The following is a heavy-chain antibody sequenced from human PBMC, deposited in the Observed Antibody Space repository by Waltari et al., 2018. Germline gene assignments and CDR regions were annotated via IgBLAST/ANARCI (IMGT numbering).Heavy chain of an antibody. CDR2: IYTSGST. V-gene: IGHV4-61*02. D-gene: IGHD3-22*01. Sequence: QVQLQESGPGLVKPSQTLSLTCTVSVGSISSGSYYWSWIRQPAGKGLEWIGRIYTSGSTNYNPSLKSRVTISVDTSKNQFSLKLSSVTAADTAVYYCASWTVITGGAFDIWGQGTMVTVSS. CDR3: ASWTVITGGAFDI. CDR1: VGSISSGSYY. J-gene: IGHJ3*02.